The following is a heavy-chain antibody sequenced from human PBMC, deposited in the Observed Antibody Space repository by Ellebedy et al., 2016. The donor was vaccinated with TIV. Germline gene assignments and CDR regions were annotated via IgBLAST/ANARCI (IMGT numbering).Heavy chain of an antibody. CDR1: GFTVRSNY. CDR3: ARDRGTTMIVSDY. CDR2: IDRSGST. J-gene: IGHJ4*02. Sequence: GGSLRLSCVASGFTVRSNYMSWVRQAPGKGLEWVSLIDRSGSTFYADAVKGRFTISRDNSKNTLYLQMNSLRAEDTAVYYCARDRGTTMIVSDYWGQGTLVTVSS. V-gene: IGHV3-66*01. D-gene: IGHD3-22*01.